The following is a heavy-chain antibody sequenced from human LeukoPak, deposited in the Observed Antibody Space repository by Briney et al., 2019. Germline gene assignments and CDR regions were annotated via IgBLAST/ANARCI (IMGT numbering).Heavy chain of an antibody. V-gene: IGHV4-59*08. CDR3: ARWYGGDAFDI. Sequence: PSETLSLTCTVSGGSISSYYWSWNRQPPGKGLEWIGYIYYSGSTNYNPSLKSRVTISVDTSKNQFSLKLSSVTAADTAVYYCARWYGGDAFDIWGQGTMVTVSS. D-gene: IGHD6-13*01. CDR1: GGSISSYY. CDR2: IYYSGST. J-gene: IGHJ3*02.